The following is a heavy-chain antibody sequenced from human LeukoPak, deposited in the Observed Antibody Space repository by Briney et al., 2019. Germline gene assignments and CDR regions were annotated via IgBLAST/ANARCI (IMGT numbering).Heavy chain of an antibody. J-gene: IGHJ5*02. D-gene: IGHD2-2*01. CDR1: GFTLRDYS. CDR3: VSKGTYQVGH. V-gene: IGHV3-48*01. Sequence: GGCLPLSCLPSGFTLRDYSMNWVRPAPGKGLEWLSYMSGSGGAIYYTDAVEGRFTISRDNDKNSLFLQMNSLRAEDTAVYYCVSKGTYQVGHWGQGTLVTVSS. CDR2: MSGSGGAI.